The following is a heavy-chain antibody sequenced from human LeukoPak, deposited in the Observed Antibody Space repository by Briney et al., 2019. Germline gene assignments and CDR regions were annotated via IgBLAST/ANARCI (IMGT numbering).Heavy chain of an antibody. CDR2: IHTSGTT. Sequence: SETLSLTCLVSGGSTSTGDYYCSWIRQPAGKGLEWIGRIHTSGTTNYNPSVKSRVTMSVDTSQDQFSLKLSSVTAADTAVYYCARDSGTTGEVKFDPWGQGTLVTVSS. CDR1: GGSTSTGDYY. CDR3: ARDSGTTGEVKFDP. V-gene: IGHV4-61*02. J-gene: IGHJ5*02. D-gene: IGHD3-10*01.